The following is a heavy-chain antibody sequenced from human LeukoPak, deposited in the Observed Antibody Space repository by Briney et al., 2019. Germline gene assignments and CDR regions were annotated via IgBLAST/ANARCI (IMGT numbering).Heavy chain of an antibody. CDR1: GDSISGYY. D-gene: IGHD1-7*01. CDR3: AVLGNYALDY. Sequence: SETLSLTCTVSGDSISGYYWSWIRQAPGKGLEWMGYIYDSASTNYNPSLKSRVTISVVTSKNQFSLKLSSLTAADTGVYYCAVLGNYALDYWGQGTLVTVSS. V-gene: IGHV4-59*01. CDR2: IYDSAST. J-gene: IGHJ4*02.